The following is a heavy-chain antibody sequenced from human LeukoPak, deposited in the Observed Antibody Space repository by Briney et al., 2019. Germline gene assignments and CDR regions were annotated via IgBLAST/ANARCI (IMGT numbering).Heavy chain of an antibody. CDR1: GFTFSSYA. D-gene: IGHD4-17*01. CDR2: ISGSGGST. J-gene: IGHJ4*02. Sequence: PGGSLRLSCAASGFTFSSYAVSWVRQAPGKGLEWVSAISGSGGSTYYADSVKGRFTISRDNSKNTLYLQMNSLRAEDTAVYYCAKDRHGDRGYFDYWGQGTLVTVSS. V-gene: IGHV3-23*01. CDR3: AKDRHGDRGYFDY.